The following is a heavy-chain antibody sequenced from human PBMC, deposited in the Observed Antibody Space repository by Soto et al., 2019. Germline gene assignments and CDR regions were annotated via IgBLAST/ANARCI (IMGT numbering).Heavy chain of an antibody. V-gene: IGHV4-30-4*01. CDR3: GSYYYYYGMDV. Sequence: PSETLSLTCTVSGGSISSGDYYWSWIRQPPGKGLEWIGYIYYSGSTYYNPSLKSRVTISVDTSKNQFSLKPSSVTAADTAVYYCGSYYYYYGMDVWGQGTTVTVSS. CDR2: IYYSGST. D-gene: IGHD1-26*01. CDR1: GGSISSGDYY. J-gene: IGHJ6*02.